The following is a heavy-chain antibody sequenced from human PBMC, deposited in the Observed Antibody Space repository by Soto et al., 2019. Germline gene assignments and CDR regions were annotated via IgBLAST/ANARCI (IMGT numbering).Heavy chain of an antibody. J-gene: IGHJ4*02. CDR3: VRGLGNSDH. Sequence: EVQLVESGGGLVQPGGSLRLSCVASGFTFSSYWMHWVRQVPGKEPVWVSFIDSYGSSTKYADSVRGRFTISRDNAKNTMYLLMNSLRVEDTAVYYCVRGLGNSDHWGQGTLVTVSS. CDR1: GFTFSSYW. CDR2: IDSYGSST. V-gene: IGHV3-74*03.